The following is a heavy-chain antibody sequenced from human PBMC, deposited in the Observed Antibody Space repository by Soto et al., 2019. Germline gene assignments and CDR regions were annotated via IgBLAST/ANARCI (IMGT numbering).Heavy chain of an antibody. CDR2: ISYDGSNK. Sequence: LRLSCAASGFTFSSYGMHWVRQAPGKGLEWVAVISYDGSNKYYADSVKGRFTISRDNSKNTLYLRMNSLRAEDTAVYYCAKQEITLRWYHYFDYWGQGTLVTVSS. CDR3: AKQEITLRWYHYFDY. CDR1: GFTFSSYG. J-gene: IGHJ4*02. D-gene: IGHD4-17*01. V-gene: IGHV3-30*18.